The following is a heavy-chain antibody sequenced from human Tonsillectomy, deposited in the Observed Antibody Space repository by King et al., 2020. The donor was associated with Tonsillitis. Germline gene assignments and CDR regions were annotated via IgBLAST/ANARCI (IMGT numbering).Heavy chain of an antibody. CDR1: GYSISSGYY. J-gene: IGHJ5*02. V-gene: IGHV4-38-2*01. D-gene: IGHD4-17*01. CDR2: IYHSGST. Sequence: VQLQESGPGLVKPSETLSLTCAVSGYSISSGYYWGWIRQPPGKGLEWIGSIYHSGSTYYNPSLKSRVTILVDTSKNQFSLKLSSVTAADTAVYYCARMYGDYDNWFDPWGQGTLVTVSS. CDR3: ARMYGDYDNWFDP.